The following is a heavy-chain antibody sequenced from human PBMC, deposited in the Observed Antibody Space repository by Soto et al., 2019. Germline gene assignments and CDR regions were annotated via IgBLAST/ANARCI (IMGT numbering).Heavy chain of an antibody. CDR3: ARDRGDILVLPAAYSLRY. D-gene: IGHD2-2*01. CDR1: GGTFSSYT. J-gene: IGHJ4*02. CDR2: IIPILGIS. V-gene: IGHV1-69*08. Sequence: QVQLVQSGAEVKKPGSSVKVSCKASGGTFSSYTISWVRQAPGQGLECMGRIIPILGISNYAQKFQGRVTITADKSTSTAYRELSSLRSEDTAVYYCARDRGDILVLPAAYSLRYWGQGTMVTVSS.